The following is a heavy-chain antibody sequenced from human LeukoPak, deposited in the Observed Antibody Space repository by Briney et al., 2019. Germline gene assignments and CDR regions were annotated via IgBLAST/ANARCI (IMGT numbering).Heavy chain of an antibody. J-gene: IGHJ4*02. V-gene: IGHV4-59*01. CDR3: ARAATVATYRELDY. Sequence: RPSETLSLTCTVSGGSISSYYWSWVRQPPGKGPEWIGYIYYSGSTNYNPSLKSRVTISVDTSKNQFSLKLTSVTAADTAVYYCARAATVATYRELDYWGQGTLVTVSS. D-gene: IGHD4-11*01. CDR2: IYYSGST. CDR1: GGSISSYY.